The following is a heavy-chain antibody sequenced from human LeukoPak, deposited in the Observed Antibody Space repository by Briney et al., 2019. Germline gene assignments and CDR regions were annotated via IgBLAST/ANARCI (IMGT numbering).Heavy chain of an antibody. V-gene: IGHV3-48*03. Sequence: GGSLRLSCAASGFTFSSYEMNWVRQAPGKGLEWVSYISSSGSTIYYADSVKGRFTISRDNAKNSLYLQMNSLRAEDTAVYYCASPILRYFDWLLSLWGQGTMVTVSS. D-gene: IGHD3-9*01. CDR1: GFTFSSYE. J-gene: IGHJ3*01. CDR3: ASPILRYFDWLLSL. CDR2: ISSSGSTI.